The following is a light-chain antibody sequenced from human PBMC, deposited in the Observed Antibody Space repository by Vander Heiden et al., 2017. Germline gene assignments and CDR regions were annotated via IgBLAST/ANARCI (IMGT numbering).Light chain of an antibody. CDR2: EVS. J-gene: IGLJ2*01. Sequence: QSALTQPAPVSGSPGQSITISCTGTSSDVGSYNLVSWYQQHPGKAPKLMIYEVSKRPSRVSNRFSGSKSGNTASLTISGLQAEDEADYYCCSYASSSTFVAFGGGTKLTVL. V-gene: IGLV2-23*02. CDR3: CSYASSSTFVA. CDR1: SSDVGSYNL.